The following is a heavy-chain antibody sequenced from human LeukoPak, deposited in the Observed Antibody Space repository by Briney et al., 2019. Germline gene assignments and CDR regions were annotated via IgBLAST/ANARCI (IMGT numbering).Heavy chain of an antibody. Sequence: PSETLSLTCTVSGVSSSSSTYYWGWIRQPPGKGLEWIGSVHYSGSTYYNPSLKSRVTISVDTSKNQFSLKLNSVTAADTAVYYCAKDSAAGTTTDNYYYYGMDVWGQGTTVTVSS. CDR1: GVSSSSSTYY. D-gene: IGHD6-13*01. CDR3: AKDSAAGTTTDNYYYYGMDV. V-gene: IGHV4-39*02. J-gene: IGHJ6*02. CDR2: VHYSGST.